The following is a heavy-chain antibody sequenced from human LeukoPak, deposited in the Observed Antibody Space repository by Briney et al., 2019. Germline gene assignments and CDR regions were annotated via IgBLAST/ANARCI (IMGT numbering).Heavy chain of an antibody. CDR2: ISSNGGST. Sequence: GGSLRLSCAASGFTFSSYAMHWVRQAPGKGLEYVSGISSNGGSTNYANSVKGRFTISRDNSKNTLYLQMGSLRVEDMAVYYCARYLRGSNAYWGQGTLVTVSS. V-gene: IGHV3-64*01. CDR3: ARYLRGSNAY. J-gene: IGHJ4*02. CDR1: GFTFSSYA. D-gene: IGHD1-26*01.